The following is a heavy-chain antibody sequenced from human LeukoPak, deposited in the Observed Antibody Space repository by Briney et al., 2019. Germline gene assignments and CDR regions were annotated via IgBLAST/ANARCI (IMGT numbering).Heavy chain of an antibody. J-gene: IGHJ4*02. CDR1: GVSFSGYY. V-gene: IGHV4-34*01. CDR3: ARSNVDIVATFDY. D-gene: IGHD5-12*01. CDR2: INHSGST. Sequence: PSETLSLTCAVYGVSFSGYYWSWLRQPPGKGLEWIGEINHSGSTNYNPSLKSRVTISVDTSKNQFSLKLSSVTAADTAVYYCARSNVDIVATFDYWGQGTLVTVSS.